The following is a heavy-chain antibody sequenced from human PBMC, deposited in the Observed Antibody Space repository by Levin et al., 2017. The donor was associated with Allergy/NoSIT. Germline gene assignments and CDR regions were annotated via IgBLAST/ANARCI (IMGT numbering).Heavy chain of an antibody. D-gene: IGHD6-13*01. Sequence: GGSLRLSCAASGFTFSSYNMNWVRQAPGKGLEWVSSISSSSSYIYYADSVKGRFTISRDNAKNPLYLQMNSLRAEDTAVYYCARVIAAAGADYWGQGTLVTVSS. CDR1: GFTFSSYN. CDR3: ARVIAAAGADY. J-gene: IGHJ4*02. V-gene: IGHV3-21*01. CDR2: ISSSSSYI.